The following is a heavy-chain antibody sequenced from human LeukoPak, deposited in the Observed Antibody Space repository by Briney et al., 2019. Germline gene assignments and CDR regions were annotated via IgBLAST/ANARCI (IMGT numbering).Heavy chain of an antibody. Sequence: SETLSLTCAVSGYSISSGYYWGWIRQPPGKGLDWIGRIYTSGSTNYNPSLKSRVTISVDTSKNQFSLKLSSVTAADTAVYYCAREWGDYDFWSGYYGYFDYWGQGTLVTVSS. J-gene: IGHJ4*02. CDR3: AREWGDYDFWSGYYGYFDY. D-gene: IGHD3-3*01. CDR1: GYSISSGYY. CDR2: IYTSGST. V-gene: IGHV4-38-2*02.